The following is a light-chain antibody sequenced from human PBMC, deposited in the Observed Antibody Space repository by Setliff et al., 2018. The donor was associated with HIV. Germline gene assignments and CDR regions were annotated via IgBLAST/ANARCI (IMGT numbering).Light chain of an antibody. Sequence: QSVLTQPASVSGSPGQSITISCTGTSSDVGTYSLVSWYQQHPGKAPKLMIYEVSKRPSGVSNRFSGSKSGNTASLTISGLQAEDEADYYCCSYAGSYVFGTGTKVTV. V-gene: IGLV2-23*02. J-gene: IGLJ1*01. CDR3: CSYAGSYV. CDR2: EVS. CDR1: SSDVGTYSL.